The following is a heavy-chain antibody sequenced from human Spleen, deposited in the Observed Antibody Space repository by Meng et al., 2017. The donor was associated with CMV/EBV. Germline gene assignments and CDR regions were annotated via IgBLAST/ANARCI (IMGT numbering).Heavy chain of an antibody. CDR2: ISYDGSNQ. D-gene: IGHD3-22*01. J-gene: IGHJ4*02. CDR3: ARGPEYYYDSCHY. Sequence: GESLKISCAASGFTFSSYSMNWVRQAPGKGLEWVALISYDGSNQYYADSVKGRFTVSRDNSKHTLYLQMNSLRPEDTAVYYCARGPEYYYDSCHYWGQGTLVTVSS. V-gene: IGHV3-30*03. CDR1: GFTFSSYS.